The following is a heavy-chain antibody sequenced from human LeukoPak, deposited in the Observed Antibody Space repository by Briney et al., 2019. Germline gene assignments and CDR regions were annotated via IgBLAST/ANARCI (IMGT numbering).Heavy chain of an antibody. CDR2: IRYDGSNK. D-gene: IGHD6-13*01. Sequence: PGGSLRLSCAASGFTFSDYAIHWVRQAPGKGLEWVAFIRYDGSNKYYADSVKGRFTISRDNSKNTLYLQMNSLRAEDTAVYYCAKDLGSSSWYRGLLDYWGQGTLVTVSS. J-gene: IGHJ4*02. CDR1: GFTFSDYA. V-gene: IGHV3-30*02. CDR3: AKDLGSSSWYRGLLDY.